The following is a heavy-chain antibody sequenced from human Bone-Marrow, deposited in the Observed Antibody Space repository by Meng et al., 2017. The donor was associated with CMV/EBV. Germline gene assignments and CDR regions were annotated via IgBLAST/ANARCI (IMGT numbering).Heavy chain of an antibody. V-gene: IGHV3-23*01. CDR3: ARATSHIVAIYYFDY. D-gene: IGHD5-12*01. J-gene: IGHJ4*02. CDR2: ISGSGGST. Sequence: GESLKISCAASGFTFSSYAMSWVRQAPGKGLEWVSAISGSGGSTYYADSVKGRFTISRDNAKNSLYLQMNSLRAEDTAVYYCARATSHIVAIYYFDYWGQGTLVTVSS. CDR1: GFTFSSYA.